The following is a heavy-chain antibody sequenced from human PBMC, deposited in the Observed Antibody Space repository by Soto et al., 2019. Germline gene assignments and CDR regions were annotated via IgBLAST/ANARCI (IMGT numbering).Heavy chain of an antibody. J-gene: IGHJ6*02. D-gene: IGHD2-2*01. Sequence: ASLQVSCKTAGYGLPVYPGDWGRHDPEQRLEWMGWINAGNGNTKYSQKFQGRVTMTTDTSTSTAYMELRSLRSDDTAVYYCARGMQDIVVVPAVEYYYYYYGMDVRGQGTTVTVSS. CDR3: ARGMQDIVVVPAVEYYYYYYGMDV. V-gene: IGHV1-3*01. CDR2: INAGNGNT. CDR1: GYGLPVYP.